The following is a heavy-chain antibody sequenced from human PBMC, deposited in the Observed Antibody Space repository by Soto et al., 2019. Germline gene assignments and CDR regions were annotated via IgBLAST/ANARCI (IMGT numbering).Heavy chain of an antibody. CDR3: ARVWGGAFDF. CDR1: GGSISSYY. J-gene: IGHJ3*01. D-gene: IGHD3-10*01. CDR2: IYYSGST. Sequence: SETLSLTCAVSGGSISSYYWSWIRQPPGKGLEWIGYIYYSGSTNYNPSLKSRVTISVDTSKNQFSLKLSSVTAADTAVYYCARVWGGAFDFWGQGTMVTVSS. V-gene: IGHV4-59*01.